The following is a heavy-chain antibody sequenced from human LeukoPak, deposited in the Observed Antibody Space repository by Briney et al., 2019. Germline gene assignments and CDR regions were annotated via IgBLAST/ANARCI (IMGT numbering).Heavy chain of an antibody. CDR1: GVSISSYY. D-gene: IGHD5-12*01. V-gene: IGHV4-59*01. CDR2: IYYSGST. CDR3: AREASPAEGYGADV. Sequence: SETLSLTCTVSGVSISSYYWSWIRQPPGKGLEWIGYIYYSGSTNYNPSLKSRDTISVDTSKNQFSLKLSSVTAADTAVYYCAREASPAEGYGADVWGKGTTVTVSS. J-gene: IGHJ6*04.